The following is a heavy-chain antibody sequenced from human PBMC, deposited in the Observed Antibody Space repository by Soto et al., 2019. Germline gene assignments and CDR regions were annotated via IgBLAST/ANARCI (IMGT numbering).Heavy chain of an antibody. Sequence: ASVKVSCKASGYTFTSYYMNWVRQAPGQGLEWLGIINPSGGYTTYAQRFLGRVTMTSDTSTSTVHMELGSLTSEDTAVYYCARGGGCVGVTSQYDHWGQGTLVTVSS. V-gene: IGHV1-46*03. CDR3: ARGGGCVGVTSQYDH. CDR2: INPSGGYT. J-gene: IGHJ4*02. D-gene: IGHD2-21*02. CDR1: GYTFTSYY.